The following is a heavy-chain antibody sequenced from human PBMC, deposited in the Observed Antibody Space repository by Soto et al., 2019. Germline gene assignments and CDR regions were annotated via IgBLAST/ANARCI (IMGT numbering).Heavy chain of an antibody. V-gene: IGHV3-30-3*01. D-gene: IGHD2-15*01. CDR3: ARSPTYSVDWFDP. Sequence: GGSLRLSCAASGFTFSSYAMHWVRQAPGKGLEWVAVISYDGSNKYYADSVKGRFTISRDNSKNTLYLQMNSLRAEDTAVYYCARSPTYSVDWFDPWGQGTLVTVSS. CDR1: GFTFSSYA. J-gene: IGHJ5*02. CDR2: ISYDGSNK.